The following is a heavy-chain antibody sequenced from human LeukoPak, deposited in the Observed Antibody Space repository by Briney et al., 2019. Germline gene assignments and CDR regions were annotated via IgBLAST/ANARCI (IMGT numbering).Heavy chain of an antibody. CDR1: GFTFSTYT. V-gene: IGHV3-21*01. CDR2: IDSSSSYI. D-gene: IGHD3-22*01. CDR3: ARTAYYYDSSGYDDAFDI. J-gene: IGHJ3*02. Sequence: GGFLRLSCAASGFTFSTYTMNWVRQAPEKGLEWVSSIDSSSSYIFYADSVKGRFTISRDNPKNSLYLQMDSLRAEDTAVYYCARTAYYYDSSGYDDAFDIWGQGTMVTVSS.